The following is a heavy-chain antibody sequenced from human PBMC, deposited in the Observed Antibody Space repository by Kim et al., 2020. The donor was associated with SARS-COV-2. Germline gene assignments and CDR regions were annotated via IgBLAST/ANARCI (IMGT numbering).Heavy chain of an antibody. D-gene: IGHD6-19*01. Sequence: GGSLRLSCAASGFTFSDHYMDWVRQVPGKGLEWVGRVRNKVNSYTTEYAASVKGRFTISRDDSKKSLYLQMNSLETEDTAVYYCAREIGQWLATSYYYYGMDVWGQGTTVTVSS. J-gene: IGHJ6*02. CDR2: VRNKVNSYTT. CDR1: GFTFSDHY. V-gene: IGHV3-72*01. CDR3: AREIGQWLATSYYYYGMDV.